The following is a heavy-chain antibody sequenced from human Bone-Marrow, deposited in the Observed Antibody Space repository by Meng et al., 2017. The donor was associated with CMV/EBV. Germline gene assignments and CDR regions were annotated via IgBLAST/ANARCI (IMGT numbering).Heavy chain of an antibody. D-gene: IGHD3-16*01. CDR3: ARVGEGVQTNKFLDY. CDR2: IKQDGSEK. J-gene: IGHJ4*02. Sequence: GGSLRLSCAASGFTFSSYWMSWVRQAPGKGLEWVANIKQDGSEKYYVDSVKGRFTISRDNAKNSLYLQMNSLRAEDRAVYYCARVGEGVQTNKFLDYWGQGTLVTVSS. CDR1: GFTFSSYW. V-gene: IGHV3-7*01.